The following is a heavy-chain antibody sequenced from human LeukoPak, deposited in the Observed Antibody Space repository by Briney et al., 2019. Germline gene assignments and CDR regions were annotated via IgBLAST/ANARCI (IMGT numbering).Heavy chain of an antibody. Sequence: PSETLSLTCTVSGGSISSYYWSWIRQPPGKGLEWIGYIYYSGSTNYNPSLKSRVTISVDTSKNQFSLKLSSVTAADTAVYYCAREPTRYCSGGSCYDWFDPWGQGTLVTVSS. CDR2: IYYSGST. V-gene: IGHV4-59*01. CDR1: GGSISSYY. D-gene: IGHD2-15*01. CDR3: AREPTRYCSGGSCYDWFDP. J-gene: IGHJ5*02.